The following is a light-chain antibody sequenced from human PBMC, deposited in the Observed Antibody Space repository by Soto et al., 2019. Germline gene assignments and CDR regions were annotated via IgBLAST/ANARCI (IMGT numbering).Light chain of an antibody. CDR2: EVT. V-gene: IGLV2-14*01. J-gene: IGLJ3*02. Sequence: QAASVSGSPGQSITISCSGTSSDVGGYNYVSWYQQSPGKAPKLLIYEVTNRPSGVSNRFSGSKSANTASLTISGLQAEDAAAYYCSSYTTSSIWLFGGGTQLTVL. CDR3: SSYTTSSIWL. CDR1: SSDVGGYNY.